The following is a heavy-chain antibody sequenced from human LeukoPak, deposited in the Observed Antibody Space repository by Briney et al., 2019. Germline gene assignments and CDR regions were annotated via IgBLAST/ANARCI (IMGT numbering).Heavy chain of an antibody. V-gene: IGHV4-34*01. CDR3: ARHSISMTVTYYYDF. CDR1: GGSSTNYF. CDR2: INRSAST. D-gene: IGHD3-22*01. Sequence: PSETLSLTCVLYGGSSTNYFWSWIRQPPGKGLEWIGEINRSASTNYNPSLKSRVTISVDTSKNQFSLKLDSMTAADTAVYYCARHSISMTVTYYYDFWGQGILVTVSS. J-gene: IGHJ4*02.